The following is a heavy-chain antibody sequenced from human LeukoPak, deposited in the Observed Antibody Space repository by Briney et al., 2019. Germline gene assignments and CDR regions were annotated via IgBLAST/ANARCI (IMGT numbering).Heavy chain of an antibody. D-gene: IGHD2-15*01. J-gene: IGHJ4*02. CDR2: IRSKAYGGTT. CDR1: GFTFGDYA. Sequence: GGSLRRSCTASGFTFGDYAMSWVRQAPGKGLEWVGFIRSKAYGGTTEYAASVKGRFTISRDDSKSIAYLQMNSLKTEDTAVYYCQGGLYYFDYWGQGTLVTVSS. V-gene: IGHV3-49*04. CDR3: QGGLYYFDY.